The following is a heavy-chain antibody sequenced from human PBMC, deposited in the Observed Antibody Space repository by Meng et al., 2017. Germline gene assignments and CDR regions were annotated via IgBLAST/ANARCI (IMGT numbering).Heavy chain of an antibody. CDR3: ASDTYYYDSSGPSYFDY. J-gene: IGHJ4*02. CDR1: GFTFSSYA. Sequence: LSLTCAASGFTFSSYAMSWVRQAPGKGLEWVSAISGSGGSTYYADSVKGRFTISRDNSKNTLYLQMNSLRAEDTAVYYCASDTYYYDSSGPSYFDYWGQGTLVTVSS. CDR2: ISGSGGST. D-gene: IGHD3-22*01. V-gene: IGHV3-23*01.